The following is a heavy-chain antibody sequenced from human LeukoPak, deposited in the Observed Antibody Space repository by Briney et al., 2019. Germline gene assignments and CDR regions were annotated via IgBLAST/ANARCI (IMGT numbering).Heavy chain of an antibody. D-gene: IGHD5-18*01. CDR2: ISYDGSSN. CDR3: ARGIQLWFWFDP. J-gene: IGHJ5*02. CDR1: GFTFSSYA. V-gene: IGHV3-30-3*01. Sequence: GGSLRLSCAASGFTFSSYAMHWVRQAPGKGLEWVALISYDGSSNYYADSVRGRFTISRDNSKNTLSLQMNSLRTEDTALYYCARGIQLWFWFDPWGQGTLVTVSS.